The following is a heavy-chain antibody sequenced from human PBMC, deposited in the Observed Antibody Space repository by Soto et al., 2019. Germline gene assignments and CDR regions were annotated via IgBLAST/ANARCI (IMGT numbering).Heavy chain of an antibody. D-gene: IGHD3-3*01. CDR1: GFTFSSYW. J-gene: IGHJ6*02. Sequence: GGSLRLSCAASGFTFSSYWMHWVRQAPGKGLVWVSRINSDGSSTSYTDSVKGRFTISRDNAKNTLYLQMNSLRAEDTAVYYYARDYYDFCSGYYMFRYYYYGMDVWGQGTTVTVSS. V-gene: IGHV3-74*01. CDR2: INSDGSST. CDR3: ARDYYDFCSGYYMFRYYYYGMDV.